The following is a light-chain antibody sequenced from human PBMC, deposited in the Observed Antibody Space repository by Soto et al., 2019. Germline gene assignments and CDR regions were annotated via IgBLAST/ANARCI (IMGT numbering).Light chain of an antibody. CDR3: SSFTSRSTLV. V-gene: IGLV2-8*01. J-gene: IGLJ3*02. CDR2: EVV. CDR1: SSDVGDYDY. Sequence: QSVLTQPPSASGSPGQSVTISCTGTSSDVGDYDYVSWYQQHPGKAPKLMIYEVVKRPSGVPDRFSGSKSGNTASLTVSGLQAEDEADYYCSSFTSRSTLVFGGGTELPVL.